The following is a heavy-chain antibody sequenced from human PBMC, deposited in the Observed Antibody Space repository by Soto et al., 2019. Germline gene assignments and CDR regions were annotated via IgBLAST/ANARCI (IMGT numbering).Heavy chain of an antibody. CDR1: GGSFSGYY. Sequence: QVQLQQWGAGLLKPSETLSLTCAVYGGSFSGYYWSWIRQPPGKGLEWIGEINHSGSTNYNPSLKSRVTISVDTSKNQYSLKLSSVTAADTAVYYCARVPGWATTYSWFDPWGQGTLVTVSS. CDR3: ARVPGWATTYSWFDP. J-gene: IGHJ5*02. V-gene: IGHV4-34*01. D-gene: IGHD1-1*01. CDR2: INHSGST.